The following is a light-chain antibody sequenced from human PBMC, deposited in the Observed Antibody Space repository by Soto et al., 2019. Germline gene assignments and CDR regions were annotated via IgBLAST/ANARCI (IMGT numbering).Light chain of an antibody. V-gene: IGKV1-5*01. CDR2: GAS. Sequence: RVPLTCRASQSISVWLAWYQQKPGEAPKLLIYGASALPRGVPSRFSGSGSGTKFTLTIASLQPDDFATYYCQQYETFSGTFGPGTKVDIK. J-gene: IGKJ1*01. CDR1: QSISVW. CDR3: QQYETFSGT.